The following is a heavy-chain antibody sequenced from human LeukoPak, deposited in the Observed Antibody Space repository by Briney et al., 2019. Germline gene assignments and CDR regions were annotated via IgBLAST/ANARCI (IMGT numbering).Heavy chain of an antibody. D-gene: IGHD3-10*01. CDR3: AKESGWFGEYRAFDI. CDR1: GFTFSSYA. CDR2: ISYDGSNK. V-gene: IGHV3-30-3*01. Sequence: GRSLRLSCAASGFTFSSYAMHWVRQAPGKGLEWVAVISYDGSNKYYADSVKGRFTISRDNSKNTLYLQMNSLRAEDTAVYYCAKESGWFGEYRAFDIWGQGTMVTVSS. J-gene: IGHJ3*02.